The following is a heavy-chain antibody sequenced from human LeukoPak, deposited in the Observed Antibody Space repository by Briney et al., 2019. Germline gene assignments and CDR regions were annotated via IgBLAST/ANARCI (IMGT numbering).Heavy chain of an antibody. CDR2: VNHSGST. CDR3: ARGLITEGGYFDY. D-gene: IGHD3-16*01. V-gene: IGHV4-34*01. Sequence: PSETLSLTCAVYGGSFSGYYWSWIRQPPGKGLEWIGEVNHSGSTNYNPSLTSRVTISVDTSKNQFSLKLSSVTAADTAVYYCARGLITEGGYFDYWGQGTLVTVSS. CDR1: GGSFSGYY. J-gene: IGHJ4*02.